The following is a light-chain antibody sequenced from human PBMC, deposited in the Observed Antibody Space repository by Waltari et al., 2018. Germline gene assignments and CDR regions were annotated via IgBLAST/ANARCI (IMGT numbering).Light chain of an antibody. J-gene: IGLJ3*02. CDR1: SGDLVGHNY. CDR2: DVT. CDR3: ASYSPSSVVM. V-gene: IGLV2-14*03. Sequence: QSALTQPASVSGSPGQSITISCTGSSGDLVGHNYVSWYQQHPGKAPRLIVYDVTKVPSGVSNRFSGSNSGDSSSLTISGLQADDEAYYYCASYSPSSVVMFGGGTRLTVL.